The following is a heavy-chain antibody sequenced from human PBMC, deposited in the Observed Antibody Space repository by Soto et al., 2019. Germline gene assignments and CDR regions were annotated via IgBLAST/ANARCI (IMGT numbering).Heavy chain of an antibody. CDR3: ARGSGIVALPGELEDVKYDY. CDR1: GQSFSGHS. Sequence: QVQLQQWGAGLVKPSETLSLSCAVYGQSFSGHSWAWIRQPPGKGLEWMGESNKSGRTYYNPSLQGRVTGSTDTSKNQFSQKLSSVSAADTAAYFCARGSGIVALPGELEDVKYDYWGQGTLVNVSS. V-gene: IGHV4-34*01. J-gene: IGHJ4*02. D-gene: IGHD1-1*01. CDR2: SNKSGRT.